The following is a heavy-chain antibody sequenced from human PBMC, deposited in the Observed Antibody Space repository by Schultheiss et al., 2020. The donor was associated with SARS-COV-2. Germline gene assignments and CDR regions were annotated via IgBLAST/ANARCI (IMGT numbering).Heavy chain of an antibody. CDR3: VKGSDFWSGSYGPGPYYGMDV. CDR1: GFTLSSYA. J-gene: IGHJ6*02. CDR2: ISKDGTYK. D-gene: IGHD3-3*01. Sequence: GGSLRLSCAASGFTLSSYAMHWVRQAPGKGLEWVAVISKDGTYKYNADSVKGRFTISRDNSKNTLYLQMSSLRAEDTAVYYCVKGSDFWSGSYGPGPYYGMDVWGQGTTVTVSS. V-gene: IGHV3-30*04.